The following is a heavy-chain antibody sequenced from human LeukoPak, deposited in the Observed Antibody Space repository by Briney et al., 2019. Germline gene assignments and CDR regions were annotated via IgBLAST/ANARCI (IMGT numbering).Heavy chain of an antibody. Sequence: GGSLRLSCAASGFAFSSYSMNWVRQAPGKGLEWVSSISSSSSYIYYADSVKGRFTISRDNAKNSLYPQMNSLRGEDTALYYCARDPVDDYWGQGTLVTVSS. V-gene: IGHV3-21*01. CDR1: GFAFSSYS. CDR2: ISSSSSYI. CDR3: ARDPVDDY. J-gene: IGHJ4*02.